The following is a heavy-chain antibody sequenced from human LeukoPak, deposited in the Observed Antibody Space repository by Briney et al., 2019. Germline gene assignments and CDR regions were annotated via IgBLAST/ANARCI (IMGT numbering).Heavy chain of an antibody. CDR1: GFTFSSFV. CDR2: IRNDGSNK. J-gene: IGHJ4*02. D-gene: IGHD5-18*01. CDR3: AILVDTAMVTSY. V-gene: IGHV3-30*02. Sequence: QPGGSLRLSCAASGFTFSSFVIHWVRQAPGKGLEWVAFIRNDGSNKYYADSVKGRFTISRDNSKNTLYRQMNSLRAEDTAVYYCAILVDTAMVTSYWGQGTLVTVSS.